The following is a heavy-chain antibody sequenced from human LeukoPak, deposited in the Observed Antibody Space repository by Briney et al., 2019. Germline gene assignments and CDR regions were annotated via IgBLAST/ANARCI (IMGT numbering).Heavy chain of an antibody. D-gene: IGHD6-19*01. CDR2: INHSGST. J-gene: IGHJ6*03. Sequence: SETLSLTCAVSGESFSDDYWTWIRQPPGKGLEWIGEINHSGSTNYNLSLKSRVTISVDMSKNQFSLRLTSVTAADTAVYYCARLKSGWYLSYYYIDVWGKGTTVTVSS. CDR1: GESFSDDY. V-gene: IGHV4-34*01. CDR3: ARLKSGWYLSYYYIDV.